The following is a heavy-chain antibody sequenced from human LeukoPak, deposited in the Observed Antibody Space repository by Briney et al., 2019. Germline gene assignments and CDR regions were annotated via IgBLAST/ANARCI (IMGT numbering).Heavy chain of an antibody. CDR3: ACALPSSWKYDAFDI. CDR2: IYPGDPDT. V-gene: IGHV5-51*01. Sequence: GESLKISCKGSGYSFTSYWIGWVRQMPGKGLEWMGIIYPGDPDTRYSPSFQGQVTISADKSISTAYLQWSSLKASDTAMYYCACALPSSWKYDAFDIWGQGTMVTVSS. D-gene: IGHD6-13*01. CDR1: GYSFTSYW. J-gene: IGHJ3*02.